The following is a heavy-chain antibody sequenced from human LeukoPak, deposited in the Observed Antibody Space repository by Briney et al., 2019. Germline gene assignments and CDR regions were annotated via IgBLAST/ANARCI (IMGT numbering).Heavy chain of an antibody. V-gene: IGHV4-39*01. CDR3: VRRVAGSSYRDY. CDR2: IYYSGST. Sequence: KPSETLSLTCTVSGGSISSSSYYWGWIRQPPGKGLEWIGSIYYSGSTYYNPSLKSRVTISVDTSKNQFSLKLSSVTAADTADYYCVRRVAGSSYRDYWGQGTLVTVSS. J-gene: IGHJ4*02. D-gene: IGHD3-22*01. CDR1: GGSISSSSYY.